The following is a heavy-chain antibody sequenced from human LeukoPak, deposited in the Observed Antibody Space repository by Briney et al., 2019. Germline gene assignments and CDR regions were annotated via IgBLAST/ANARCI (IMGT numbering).Heavy chain of an antibody. CDR3: ARAASDCSSTSCYFDY. CDR1: GGTFGSYA. CDR2: IIPIFGTA. Sequence: ASVKVSCKASGGTFGSYAISWVRQAPGQGLEWMGGIIPIFGTANYAQKFQGRVTITTDESTSTAYMELSSLRSEDTAVYYCARAASDCSSTSCYFDYWGQGTLVTVSS. V-gene: IGHV1-69*05. J-gene: IGHJ4*02. D-gene: IGHD2-2*01.